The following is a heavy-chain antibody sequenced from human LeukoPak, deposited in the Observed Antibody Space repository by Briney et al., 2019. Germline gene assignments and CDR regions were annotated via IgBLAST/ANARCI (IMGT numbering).Heavy chain of an antibody. Sequence: KSGGSLRLSCAASGFTFSSYSMNWVRQAPGKGLEWVSSISSSSSYIYYADSVKGRFTISRDNAKNSLYLQMNSLRAEDTAVYYCARDVSDRSTQTGGYFQHWGQGTLVTVSS. CDR1: GFTFSSYS. J-gene: IGHJ1*01. CDR2: ISSSSSYI. D-gene: IGHD6-13*01. V-gene: IGHV3-21*01. CDR3: ARDVSDRSTQTGGYFQH.